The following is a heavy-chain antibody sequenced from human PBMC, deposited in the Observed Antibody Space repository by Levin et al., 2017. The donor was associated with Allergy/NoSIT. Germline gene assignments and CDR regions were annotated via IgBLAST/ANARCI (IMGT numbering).Heavy chain of an antibody. D-gene: IGHD5-18*01. Sequence: SETLSLTCTVSGGSISSSSYYWGWIRQPPGKGLEWIGSIYYSGSTYYNPSLKSRVTISVDTSKNQFSLKLSSVTAADTAVYYCARESPVQLWYPNDYWGQGTLVTVSS. J-gene: IGHJ4*02. CDR2: IYYSGST. CDR3: ARESPVQLWYPNDY. V-gene: IGHV4-39*02. CDR1: GGSISSSSYY.